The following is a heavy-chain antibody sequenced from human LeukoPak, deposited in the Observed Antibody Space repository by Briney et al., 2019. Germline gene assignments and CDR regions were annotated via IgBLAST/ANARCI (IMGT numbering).Heavy chain of an antibody. CDR1: GGSISSNSYY. D-gene: IGHD6-13*01. Sequence: SETLSLTCTVSGGSISSNSYYWGWICQPPGKGLEWIGSIYYSGSTYYNPSLKSRVTISVDTSKNQFFLKLSSVTAADTAVYYCARDFFIATAVLWFDPWGQGTLVTVSS. V-gene: IGHV4-39*07. CDR3: ARDFFIATAVLWFDP. CDR2: IYYSGST. J-gene: IGHJ5*02.